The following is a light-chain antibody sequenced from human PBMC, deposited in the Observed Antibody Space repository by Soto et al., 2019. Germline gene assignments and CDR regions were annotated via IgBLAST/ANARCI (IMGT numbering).Light chain of an antibody. CDR3: SSYAGSSNV. Sequence: QSVLTQPPSASGSPGQSVAISCTGTSSDVGGYNYVSWYQQHPGKAPKLMIYEVNKRPSGVPDRFSGSKSGNTASLTVSGHQAEDEADYYCSSYAGSSNVFGTGTKVIV. V-gene: IGLV2-8*01. CDR1: SSDVGGYNY. CDR2: EVN. J-gene: IGLJ1*01.